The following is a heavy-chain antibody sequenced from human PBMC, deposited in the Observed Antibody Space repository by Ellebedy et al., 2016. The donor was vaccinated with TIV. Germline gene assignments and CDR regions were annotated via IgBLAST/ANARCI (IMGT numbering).Heavy chain of an antibody. CDR2: ISWNSRNI. V-gene: IGHV3-9*01. CDR3: AKDILSYCGGDCWGPVDY. Sequence: GGSLRLXXTGSGFTFRDYAMHWVRQTPEKGLEWVSGISWNSRNIAYADSVKGRFTISRDNAKKSLYLQMTSLRAEDSAFYYCAKDILSYCGGDCWGPVDYWGQGTLVTVSS. J-gene: IGHJ4*02. D-gene: IGHD2-21*02. CDR1: GFTFRDYA.